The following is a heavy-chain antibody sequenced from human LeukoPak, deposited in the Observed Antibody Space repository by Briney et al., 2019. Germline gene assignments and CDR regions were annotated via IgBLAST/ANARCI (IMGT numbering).Heavy chain of an antibody. CDR1: GGTFSSYA. J-gene: IGHJ4*02. Sequence: ASVKVSCKDSGGTFSSYAISWVRQDPGQGLEWMGGIIPLFGTANYAQKFQGRVTITTDESTSTAYMELSSLRSEDTAVYYCARSDYYYSSGYYYAVDYWGQGTLVTVSS. CDR2: IIPLFGTA. V-gene: IGHV1-69*05. D-gene: IGHD3-22*01. CDR3: ARSDYYYSSGYYYAVDY.